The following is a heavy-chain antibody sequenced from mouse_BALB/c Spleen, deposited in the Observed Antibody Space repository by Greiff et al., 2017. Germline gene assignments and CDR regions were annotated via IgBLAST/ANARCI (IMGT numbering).Heavy chain of an antibody. V-gene: IGHV6-6*02. Sequence: EVKLEESGGGLVQPGGSMKLSCVASGFTFSNYWMNWVRQSPEKGLEWVAEIRLKSNNYATHYAESVKGRFTISRDDSKSSVYLQMNNLRAEDTGIYYCTPGGSSYFDYWGQGTTLTVSS. D-gene: IGHD1-1*01. CDR2: IRLKSNNYAT. CDR3: TPGGSSYFDY. J-gene: IGHJ2*01. CDR1: GFTFSNYW.